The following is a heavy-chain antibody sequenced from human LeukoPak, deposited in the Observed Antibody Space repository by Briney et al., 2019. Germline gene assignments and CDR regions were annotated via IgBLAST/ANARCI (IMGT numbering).Heavy chain of an antibody. CDR2: IILIFGTA. Sequence: GASVKVSCKASGGTFSSYAISWVRQAPGQGLEWMGGIILIFGTANYAQKFQGRVTITADKSTSTAYMELSSLRSEDTAVYYCARGRGIHDYGDCFDYWGQGTLVTVSS. D-gene: IGHD4-17*01. CDR1: GGTFSSYA. V-gene: IGHV1-69*06. CDR3: ARGRGIHDYGDCFDY. J-gene: IGHJ4*02.